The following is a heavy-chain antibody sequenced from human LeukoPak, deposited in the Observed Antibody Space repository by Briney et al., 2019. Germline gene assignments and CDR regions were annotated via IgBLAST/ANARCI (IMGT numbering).Heavy chain of an antibody. CDR2: FDPEDGET. J-gene: IGHJ4*02. CDR1: GYTLTELS. CDR3: ATGRITMVRGRYFDY. Sequence: ASVKVSCKVSGYTLTELSMHWVRQAPRKGLEWMGGFDPEDGETIYAQKFQGRVTMTEDTSTDTAYMELSSLRSEDTAVYYCATGRITMVRGRYFDYWGQGTLVTVSS. D-gene: IGHD3-10*01. V-gene: IGHV1-24*01.